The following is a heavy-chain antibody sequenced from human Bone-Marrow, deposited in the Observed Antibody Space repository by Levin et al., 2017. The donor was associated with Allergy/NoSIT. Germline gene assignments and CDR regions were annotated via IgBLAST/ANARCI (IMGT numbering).Heavy chain of an antibody. V-gene: IGHV5-51*01. CDR3: ARGRSRDYFEY. CDR2: IYPGDSDT. CDR1: GYSFPIYW. J-gene: IGHJ4*02. D-gene: IGHD2-2*01. Sequence: GESLKISCKGSGYSFPIYWIGWVRQMPGKGLEWMGIIYPGDSDTTYSPSFQGQVTFSADKSISTAYLQWSSLKASDTAMYYCARGRSRDYFEYWGQGNLVTVSS.